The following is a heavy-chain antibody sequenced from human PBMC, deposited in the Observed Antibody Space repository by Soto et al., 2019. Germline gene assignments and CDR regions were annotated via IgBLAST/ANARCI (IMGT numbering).Heavy chain of an antibody. J-gene: IGHJ6*02. CDR1: SGSISSSN. V-gene: IGHV3-23*01. Sequence: PSETLSLTCAVSSGSISSSNWWSWVRQPPGEGLEWVSAISGSGGSTYYADSVKGRFTISRDNSKNTLYLQMNSLRAEDTAVYYCAKALYGDYGFLSYYYGMDVWGQGTTVTVSS. CDR3: AKALYGDYGFLSYYYGMDV. CDR2: ISGSGGST. D-gene: IGHD4-17*01.